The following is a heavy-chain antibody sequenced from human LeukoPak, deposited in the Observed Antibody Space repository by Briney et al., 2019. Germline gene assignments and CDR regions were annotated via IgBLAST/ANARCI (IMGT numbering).Heavy chain of an antibody. CDR3: ARITMIDGDNWFDP. V-gene: IGHV3-11*01. Sequence: GGSLRLSCAASGFTFSDYYMSWIRQAPGKGLEWVSYISSSGGSIYDADSVKGRFTISRDNAKNSLYLQMNSLRAEDTAVYYCARITMIDGDNWFDPWGQGTLVTVSP. J-gene: IGHJ5*02. CDR1: GFTFSDYY. D-gene: IGHD3-22*01. CDR2: ISSSGGSI.